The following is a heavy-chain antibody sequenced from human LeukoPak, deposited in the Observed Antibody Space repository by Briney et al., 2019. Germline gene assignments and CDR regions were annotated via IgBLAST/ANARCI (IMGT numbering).Heavy chain of an antibody. CDR2: IYYSGST. D-gene: IGHD1-26*01. CDR3: ARGSVGATHFDD. Sequence: SETLSLTCTVSGGSVSSGSYYWSWIRQPPGKGLEWIGYIYYSGSTKYNPALKSRVTISVDRSKNQFSLNLRSVTAADTAVYYCARGSVGATHFDDWGQGTLVTVSS. CDR1: GGSVSSGSYY. J-gene: IGHJ4*02. V-gene: IGHV4-61*01.